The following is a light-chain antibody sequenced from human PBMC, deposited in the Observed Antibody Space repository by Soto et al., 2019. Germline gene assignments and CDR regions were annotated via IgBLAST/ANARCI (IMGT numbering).Light chain of an antibody. CDR3: NQYESSQT. V-gene: IGKV3-20*01. Sequence: EIVLTQSPGTLSLSPGERATLSCRASQSVSSRFLAWYQQKPGQAPKVLIYGASTRATGIPDRFSGSGSGTDFTLTTTSLEPEDLAVYYCNQYESSQTFGQRTKVEMK. CDR1: QSVSSRF. J-gene: IGKJ1*01. CDR2: GAS.